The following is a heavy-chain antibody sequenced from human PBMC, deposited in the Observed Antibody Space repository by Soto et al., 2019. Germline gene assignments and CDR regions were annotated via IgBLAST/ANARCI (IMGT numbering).Heavy chain of an antibody. CDR1: GFTFSSYS. D-gene: IGHD1-20*01. J-gene: IGHJ6*03. CDR3: ARGYMFINYYYYMDV. V-gene: IGHV3-21*01. CDR2: ISSSSSYI. Sequence: GGSLRLSCAASGFTFSSYSMNWVRQAPGKGLEWVSSISSSSSYIYYADSLKGRFTISRDNAKNSLYLQMNSLRAEDTAVYYCARGYMFINYYYYMDVWGKGTTVTVSS.